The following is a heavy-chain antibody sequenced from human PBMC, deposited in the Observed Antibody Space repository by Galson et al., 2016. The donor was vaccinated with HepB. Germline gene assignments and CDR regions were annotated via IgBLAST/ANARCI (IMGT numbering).Heavy chain of an antibody. CDR1: GFVFSDNG. D-gene: IGHD2-2*01. CDR2: IYNNGVIK. Sequence: SLRLSCAASGFVFSDNGMPWVRLAPGKGLEWVAVIYNNGVIKYYTDSVKGRFTISRDNSKNTVYMQMNSLRVEDTAVYYCARVGTSTDCYAGLCTAYFWGQGTLVTVSS. CDR3: ARVGTSTDCYAGLCTAYF. J-gene: IGHJ4*02. V-gene: IGHV3-33*01.